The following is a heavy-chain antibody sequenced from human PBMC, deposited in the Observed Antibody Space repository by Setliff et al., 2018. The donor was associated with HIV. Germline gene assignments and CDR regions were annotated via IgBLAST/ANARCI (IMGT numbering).Heavy chain of an antibody. CDR2: ISSSGSTV. CDR3: AILDVDTTMVIYYGMDV. J-gene: IGHJ6*02. V-gene: IGHV3-48*03. D-gene: IGHD5-18*01. CDR1: RFAFSSHA. Sequence: HPGGSLRLSCKASRFAFSSHAMTWVRQAPGKGLEWVSYISSSGSTVYYADSAKGRFTISRDNAKNSLYLQMNSLRAEDTAVYYCAILDVDTTMVIYYGMDVWGQGTTVTVSS.